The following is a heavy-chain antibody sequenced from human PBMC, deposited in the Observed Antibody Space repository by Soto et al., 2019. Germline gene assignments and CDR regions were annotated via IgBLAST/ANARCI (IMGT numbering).Heavy chain of an antibody. V-gene: IGHV4-4*02. CDR3: AKKDYDGLFDY. J-gene: IGHJ4*02. CDR1: GGSITSNDW. D-gene: IGHD4-17*01. Sequence: QVQLQESGPGQVKPSGTLSLTCAVSGGSITSNDWWSWVRQPPGKGLEWIGEIYHNGATNYNTSLKSRVIISIDTSSNQFSLELRSMMAADTAVYYCAKKDYDGLFDYWGQGTLVTVSS. CDR2: IYHNGAT.